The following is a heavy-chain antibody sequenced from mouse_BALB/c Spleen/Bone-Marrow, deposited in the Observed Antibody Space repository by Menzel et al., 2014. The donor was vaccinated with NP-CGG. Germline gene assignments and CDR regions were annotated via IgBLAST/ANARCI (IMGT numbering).Heavy chain of an antibody. D-gene: IGHD2-12*01. J-gene: IGHJ1*01. V-gene: IGHV7-3*02. CDR1: GFTFSDYY. Sequence: EVHLVESGGGLVQPGGSLILSCATSGFTFSDYYMSWVRQPPGKALEWLGFIRNKAKGYTTEYTPSVKGRFTISRDNSQSMLYLQMNTLRAEDSATYYCARDRNNDIHWYLDVWGAGTTVTVSS. CDR3: ARDRNNDIHWYLDV. CDR2: IRNKAKGYTT.